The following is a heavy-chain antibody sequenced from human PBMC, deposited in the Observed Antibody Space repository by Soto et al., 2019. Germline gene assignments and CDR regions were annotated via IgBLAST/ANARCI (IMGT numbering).Heavy chain of an antibody. D-gene: IGHD2-8*01. Sequence: QVPLVQSGAEVKKPGASVKVSCKASGYTFTSYGISWVRQAPGQGLEWMGWISAYNGNTNYAQKLQGRVTMTTDTSTSTAYMELRSLRSDDTAVYYCARDRPTTKRYCTNGVCYDPFDYWGQGTLVTVSS. V-gene: IGHV1-18*04. CDR2: ISAYNGNT. CDR3: ARDRPTTKRYCTNGVCYDPFDY. J-gene: IGHJ4*02. CDR1: GYTFTSYG.